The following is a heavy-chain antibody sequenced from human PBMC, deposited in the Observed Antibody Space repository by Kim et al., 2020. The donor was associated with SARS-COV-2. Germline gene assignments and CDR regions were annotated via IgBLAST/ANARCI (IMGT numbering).Heavy chain of an antibody. J-gene: IGHJ4*02. D-gene: IGHD6-6*01. CDR1: GGSVSSGSYY. Sequence: SETLSLTCTVSGGSVSSGSYYWSWIRQPPGKGLEWIGYIYYSGSTNYNPSLKSRVTISVDTSKNQFSLKLSSVTAADTAVYYCARSPRMKLIRSSWFDYWGQGTLVTVSS. CDR2: IYYSGST. V-gene: IGHV4-61*01. CDR3: ARSPRMKLIRSSWFDY.